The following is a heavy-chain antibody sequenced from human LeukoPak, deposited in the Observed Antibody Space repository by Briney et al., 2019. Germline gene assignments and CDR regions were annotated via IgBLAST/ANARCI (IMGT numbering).Heavy chain of an antibody. CDR3: ARNDYGDLGLEY. V-gene: IGHV3-48*04. Sequence: GGSLRLSCAASGFTFSSYNMNWVRQAPGKGLEWVSYISSSSSSSSSTIYYADSVKGRFTISRDDAKNSVYLQMNSLRAEDTAVYYCARNDYGDLGLEYWGQGTLVTVS. D-gene: IGHD4-17*01. J-gene: IGHJ4*02. CDR1: GFTFSSYN. CDR2: ISSSSSSSSSTI.